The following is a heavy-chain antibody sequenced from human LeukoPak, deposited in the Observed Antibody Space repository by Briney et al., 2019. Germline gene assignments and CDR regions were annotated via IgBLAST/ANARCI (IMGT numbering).Heavy chain of an antibody. CDR2: ISSSGSTI. Sequence: GGSLRLSCAASGFTFSSYEMNWVRQAPGKGLEWVSYISSSGSTIYYADSVKGRFTISRDNAKNSLYLQMNSLRAEDTVVYYCARDVVGVSFFDYWGQGTLVTVSS. J-gene: IGHJ4*02. D-gene: IGHD2-2*01. CDR1: GFTFSSYE. V-gene: IGHV3-48*03. CDR3: ARDVVGVSFFDY.